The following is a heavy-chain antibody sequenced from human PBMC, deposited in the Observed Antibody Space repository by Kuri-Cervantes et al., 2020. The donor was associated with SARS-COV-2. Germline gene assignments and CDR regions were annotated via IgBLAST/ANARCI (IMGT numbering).Heavy chain of an antibody. Sequence: GGSLRLSCAASGFTVSSNYMTWVRQAPGKGPEWVSIIYSDGSTFYADSVKGRFTISRDNSKNMLHLQMNSLRAEDTAVYYCVRWGGLGGRGTYYYFYAMDVWGQGTTVIVSS. V-gene: IGHV3-66*01. CDR2: IYSDGST. D-gene: IGHD3-16*01. J-gene: IGHJ6*02. CDR3: VRWGGLGGRGTYYYFYAMDV. CDR1: GFTVSSNY.